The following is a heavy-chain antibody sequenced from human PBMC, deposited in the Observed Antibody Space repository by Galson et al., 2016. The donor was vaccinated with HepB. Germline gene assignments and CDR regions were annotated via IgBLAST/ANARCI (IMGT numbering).Heavy chain of an antibody. Sequence: SLRLSCAASGFTFSNYAVNWVRQAPGKGLEWVSGTSGSGGRTYYADSVKGRFTISRDNSKNTLYLQMKSLRAEDTAVYYCAKEVVRFLHGYGMDVWGQGTTVTVSS. CDR3: AKEVVRFLHGYGMDV. J-gene: IGHJ6*02. CDR2: TSGSGGRT. V-gene: IGHV3-23*01. D-gene: IGHD3-3*01. CDR1: GFTFSNYA.